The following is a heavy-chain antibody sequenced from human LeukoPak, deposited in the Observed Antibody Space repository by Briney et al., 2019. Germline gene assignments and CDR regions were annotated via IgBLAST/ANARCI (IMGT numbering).Heavy chain of an antibody. CDR1: GVSIISGGYY. V-gene: IGHV4-31*03. CDR2: IYSSGST. J-gene: IGHJ5*02. Sequence: SETLSLTCTVSGVSIISGGYYWSWIRQHPGKGLEWIGYIYSSGSTSYNPSLKSRVTISLDTSKNQFSLKLSSVTAADTAVYYCATASCSSGWPVSWGQGTLVTVSS. CDR3: ATASCSSGWPVS. D-gene: IGHD6-19*01.